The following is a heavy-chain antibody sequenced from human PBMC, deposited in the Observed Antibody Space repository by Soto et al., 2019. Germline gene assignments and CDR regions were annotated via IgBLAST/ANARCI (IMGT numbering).Heavy chain of an antibody. V-gene: IGHV4-59*01. CDR3: AREGLEPTTVTMYYYYYYMDV. CDR1: GGSIISYY. J-gene: IGHJ6*03. CDR2: IYYSGST. Sequence: PSETLCLTCTVSGGSIISYYWSWIRKPPGKGLEWIGYIYYSGSTNYNPSLKSRVTISVDTSKNQFSLKLSSVTAADTAVYYCAREGLEPTTVTMYYYYYYMDVWGKGTTVTVSS. D-gene: IGHD4-4*01.